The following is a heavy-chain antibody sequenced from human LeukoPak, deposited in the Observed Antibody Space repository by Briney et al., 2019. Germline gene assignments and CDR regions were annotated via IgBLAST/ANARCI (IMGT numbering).Heavy chain of an antibody. D-gene: IGHD6-19*01. CDR3: AKYSSGWYYFDY. CDR1: GASITDTNYY. Sequence: PSETLSLTCTVSGASITDTNYYWGWIRQPPGKGLEWIGGIYYSGSTYYNPSLKSRVTISVDTSKNQFSLKLSSVTAADTAVYYCAKYSSGWYYFDYWGQGTLVTVSS. CDR2: IYYSGST. V-gene: IGHV4-39*01. J-gene: IGHJ4*02.